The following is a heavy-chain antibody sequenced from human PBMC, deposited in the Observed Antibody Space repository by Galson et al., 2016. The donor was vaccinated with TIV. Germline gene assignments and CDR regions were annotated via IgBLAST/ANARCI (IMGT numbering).Heavy chain of an antibody. Sequence: SVKVSCKASGGLVSNYAISWVRQAPGQGLEWMGGIIPIFGTTKYAQKFQGRVTITADESTRMVNMELSSLRSEDPAVYYCAKDPYIYGSYLDHWGQGTLVTVSS. CDR2: IIPIFGTT. D-gene: IGHD5-18*01. V-gene: IGHV1-69*13. J-gene: IGHJ4*02. CDR1: GGLVSNYA. CDR3: AKDPYIYGSYLDH.